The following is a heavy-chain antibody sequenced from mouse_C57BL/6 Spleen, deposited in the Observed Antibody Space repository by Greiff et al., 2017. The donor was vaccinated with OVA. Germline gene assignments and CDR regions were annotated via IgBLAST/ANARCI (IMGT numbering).Heavy chain of an antibody. CDR2: INPSNGGT. D-gene: IGHD2-3*01. J-gene: IGHJ1*03. Sequence: QVQLQQSGTELVKPGASVKLSCKASGYTFTSYWMHWVKQRPGQGLEWIGNINPSNGGTNYNEKFKSKATLTVDKSSSTAYMQLSSLTSEDSAVYYCARNDGYYGWYFDVWGTGTTVTVSS. V-gene: IGHV1-53*01. CDR3: ARNDGYYGWYFDV. CDR1: GYTFTSYW.